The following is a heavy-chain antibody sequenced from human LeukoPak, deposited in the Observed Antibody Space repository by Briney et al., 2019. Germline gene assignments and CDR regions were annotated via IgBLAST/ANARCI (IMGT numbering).Heavy chain of an antibody. J-gene: IGHJ4*02. CDR1: DGSISSYY. CDR2: IYYSGST. D-gene: IGHD6-13*01. V-gene: IGHV4-59*01. CDR3: ARSSSWYGDLDY. Sequence: SETLSLTCTVSDGSISSYYWSWIRQPPGKGLEWIGYIYYSGSTNYNPSLKSRVTISVDTSKNQFSLKLSSVTAADTAVYYCARSSSWYGDLDYWGQGTLVTVSS.